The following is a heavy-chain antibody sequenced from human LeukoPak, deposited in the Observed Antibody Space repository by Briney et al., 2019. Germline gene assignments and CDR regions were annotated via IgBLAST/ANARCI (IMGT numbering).Heavy chain of an antibody. J-gene: IGHJ4*02. CDR1: GFTFTSHA. Sequence: GVLRLSCAASGFTFTSHAMTWVRQAPGKGLEWVSSISGSGGSTYYADSVKGRFTISRDNSKNTLYLQMNSLRAEDTAVYYCARDRSGSYYEPFDCWGQGTLVTVSS. D-gene: IGHD3-10*01. CDR2: ISGSGGST. CDR3: ARDRSGSYYEPFDC. V-gene: IGHV3-23*01.